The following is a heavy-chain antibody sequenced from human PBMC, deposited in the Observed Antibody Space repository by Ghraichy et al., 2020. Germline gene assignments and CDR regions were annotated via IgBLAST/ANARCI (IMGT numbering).Heavy chain of an antibody. D-gene: IGHD1-20*01. J-gene: IGHJ5*02. CDR2: IYYTGST. Sequence: SETLSLTCIVSGGSVSSSGHYWSWLRQPPGRGLEWIVSIYYTGSTYYNASLKSRVTASADRSQNRISLNLNSVTDTDTAVYYCARRISGSITDWFDPWGQGTLFTVSS. V-gene: IGHV4-39*01. CDR1: GGSVSSSGHY. CDR3: ARRISGSITDWFDP.